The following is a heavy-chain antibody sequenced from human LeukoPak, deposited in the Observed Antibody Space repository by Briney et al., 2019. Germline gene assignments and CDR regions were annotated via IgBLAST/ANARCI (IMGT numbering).Heavy chain of an antibody. Sequence: VQPGGSLILSCAASGFTFSTYWMTWVRQAPGKGPEWVANIKQDGSKKYYVDSVKGRFTISRDNAKNSVYLQMNSLRAEDTAVYYCATLGVSDAFDVWGQGTMVTVSS. CDR1: GFTFSTYW. V-gene: IGHV3-7*05. J-gene: IGHJ3*01. CDR3: ATLGVSDAFDV. CDR2: IKQDGSKK. D-gene: IGHD5/OR15-5a*01.